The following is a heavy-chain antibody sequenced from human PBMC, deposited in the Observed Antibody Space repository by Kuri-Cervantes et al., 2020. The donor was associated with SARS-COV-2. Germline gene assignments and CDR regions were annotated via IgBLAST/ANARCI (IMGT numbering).Heavy chain of an antibody. D-gene: IGHD3-22*01. CDR1: GYTFTSYG. CDR2: SSAYNGNT. V-gene: IGHV1-18*04. J-gene: IGHJ4*02. Sequence: ASVNVSCKASGYTFTSYGISWVRQAPGQGLEWMGWSSAYNGNTDYAQKLQGRVTMTTDTSTSTAYMELRSLRSDDTAVYYCARDAFDSSGYQLVDYWGQGTLVTVSS. CDR3: ARDAFDSSGYQLVDY.